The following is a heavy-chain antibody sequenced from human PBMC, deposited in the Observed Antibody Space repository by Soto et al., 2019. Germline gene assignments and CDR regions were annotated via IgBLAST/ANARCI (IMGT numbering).Heavy chain of an antibody. CDR1: GFTFSSYG. CDR2: IWYDGSNK. V-gene: IGHV3-33*01. Sequence: GGSLRLSCAASGFTFSSYGMHWVRQAPGKGLEWVAVIWYDGSNKYYADSVKGRFTISRDNSKNTLYLQMNSLRAEDTAVYYCARGAARGDGYYYYYMDVWGKGTTVTVSS. D-gene: IGHD6-6*01. CDR3: ARGAARGDGYYYYYMDV. J-gene: IGHJ6*03.